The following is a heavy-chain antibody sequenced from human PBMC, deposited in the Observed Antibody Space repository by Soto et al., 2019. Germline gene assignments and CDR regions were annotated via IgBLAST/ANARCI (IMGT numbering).Heavy chain of an antibody. J-gene: IGHJ6*02. V-gene: IGHV4-39*01. CDR3: VRHSGAGSANYLGMDV. D-gene: IGHD1-26*01. CDR1: GGPISTNDYH. CDR2: IFYTGTT. Sequence: QLQLQQSGPGLVKPSETLSLTCTVSGGPISTNDYHWGWIRQPPGEGLDWIASIFYTGTTYYKSSLRSRLTISIDTSKMQSSLQLSSVTDTDTAIYYCVRHSGAGSANYLGMDVWGQGTTVTVSS.